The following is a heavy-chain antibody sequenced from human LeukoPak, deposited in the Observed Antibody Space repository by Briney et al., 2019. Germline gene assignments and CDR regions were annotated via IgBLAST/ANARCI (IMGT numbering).Heavy chain of an antibody. CDR3: ARSNVLLWFGELSLNWFDP. Sequence: GGSLRLSCAASGFTFSSYEMNWVRQAPGKGLEWVSYISSSGSTIYYADSVKGRFTISRDNAKNSLYLQMNSLRAEDTAVYYCARSNVLLWFGELSLNWFDPWGQGTLVTVSS. CDR2: ISSSGSTI. V-gene: IGHV3-48*03. J-gene: IGHJ5*02. CDR1: GFTFSSYE. D-gene: IGHD3-10*01.